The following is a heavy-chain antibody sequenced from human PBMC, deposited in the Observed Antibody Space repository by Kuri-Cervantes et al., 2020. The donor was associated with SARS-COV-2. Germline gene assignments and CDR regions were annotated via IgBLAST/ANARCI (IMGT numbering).Heavy chain of an antibody. CDR2: IIPVFGSA. CDR1: GGTFISYD. CDR3: ARGGGRLRWSRAYYYYMDV. Sequence: SVKVSCKPSGGTFISYDISWVRQAPGQGLEWMGGIIPVFGSANYAQNFQGRVTITADESTSTAYMELSSLRSEDTAVYYCARGGGRLRWSRAYYYYMDVWGKGTTVPVSS. J-gene: IGHJ6*03. D-gene: IGHD4-23*01. V-gene: IGHV1-69*13.